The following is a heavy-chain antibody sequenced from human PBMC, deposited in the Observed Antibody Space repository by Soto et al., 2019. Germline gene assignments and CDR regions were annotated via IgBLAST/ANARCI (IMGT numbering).Heavy chain of an antibody. CDR3: AKDGFLGDVGCVDY. J-gene: IGHJ4*02. D-gene: IGHD2-21*02. V-gene: IGHV3-30*18. CDR2: ISYDGSNK. CDR1: GFTFSSYG. Sequence: QVQLVESGGGVVQPGRSLRLSCAASGFTFSSYGMHWVRQAPGKGLEWVAVISYDGSNKYYADSVKGRFTISRDNSKNTLYLQMNSRRAEDTAVYYCAKDGFLGDVGCVDYWGQGTLVTVSS.